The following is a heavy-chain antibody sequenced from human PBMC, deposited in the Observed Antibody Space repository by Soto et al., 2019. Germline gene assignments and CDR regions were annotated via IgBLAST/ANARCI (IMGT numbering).Heavy chain of an antibody. CDR1: GFTFSSYA. J-gene: IGHJ4*02. V-gene: IGHV3-23*01. CDR2: ISGSGGST. Sequence: EVQLLESGGGLVQPGGSLRLSCAASGFTFSSYAMSWVRQAPGKGLEWVSAISGSGGSTYYADSVKGRFTISRDNSKNTLYLQMTSLRAEDTAVYYCATTTPTYCSGGSCYSPHFDYWGQGTLVTVSS. CDR3: ATTTPTYCSGGSCYSPHFDY. D-gene: IGHD2-15*01.